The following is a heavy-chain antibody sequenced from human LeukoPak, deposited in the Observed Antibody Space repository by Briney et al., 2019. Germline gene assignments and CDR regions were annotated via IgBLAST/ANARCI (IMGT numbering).Heavy chain of an antibody. CDR2: ISYDGSNK. V-gene: IGHV3-30-3*01. D-gene: IGHD3-3*01. CDR1: GFTFSSYA. Sequence: PGGSLRLSCAASGFTFSSYAMHWVRQAPGKGLEWVAVISYDGSNKYYADSVKGRFTISRDNSKNTLYLQMNSLRAEDTAVCYCARGNLVNDFWSGYTIGYWGQGTLVTVSS. J-gene: IGHJ4*02. CDR3: ARGNLVNDFWSGYTIGY.